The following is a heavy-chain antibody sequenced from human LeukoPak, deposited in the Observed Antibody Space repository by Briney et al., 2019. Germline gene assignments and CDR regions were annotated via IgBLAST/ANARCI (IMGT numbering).Heavy chain of an antibody. V-gene: IGHV4-34*01. J-gene: IGHJ4*02. CDR2: IHHSGST. D-gene: IGHD6-19*01. Sequence: ETLSLTCSVSGDSISSYHWSWIRQPPGKGLEWIGEIHHSGSTNYNPSLKSRVTISVDTSKNQFSLKLSSVTAADTAVYYCARGVAAVAGMGVDYWGQGTLVTVSS. CDR1: GDSISSYH. CDR3: ARGVAAVAGMGVDY.